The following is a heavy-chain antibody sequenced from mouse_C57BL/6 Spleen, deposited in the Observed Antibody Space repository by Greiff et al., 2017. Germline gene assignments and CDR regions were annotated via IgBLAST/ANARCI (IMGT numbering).Heavy chain of an antibody. Sequence: EVKLVESGGGLVQPGGSLKLSCAASGFTFSDYYMYWVRQTPEKRLEWVAYISNGGGSTYYPDTVKGRFTISRDNAKNTLYLQMSRLKSEDTAMYYCATIRAYWGQGTLVTVSA. CDR2: ISNGGGST. V-gene: IGHV5-12*01. CDR3: ATIRAY. D-gene: IGHD1-1*01. J-gene: IGHJ3*01. CDR1: GFTFSDYY.